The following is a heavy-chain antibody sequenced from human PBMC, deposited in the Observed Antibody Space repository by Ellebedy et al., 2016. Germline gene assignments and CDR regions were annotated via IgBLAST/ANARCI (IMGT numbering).Heavy chain of an antibody. V-gene: IGHV1-69*13. CDR2: IIPIFGTA. CDR3: ARDLDWFDP. J-gene: IGHJ5*02. Sequence: SVKVSXXASGGTFSSYAISWVRQAPGQGLEWMGGIIPIFGTANYAQKFQGRVTITADESTSTAYMELRSLRSDDTAVYYCARDLDWFDPWGQGTLVTVSS. CDR1: GGTFSSYA.